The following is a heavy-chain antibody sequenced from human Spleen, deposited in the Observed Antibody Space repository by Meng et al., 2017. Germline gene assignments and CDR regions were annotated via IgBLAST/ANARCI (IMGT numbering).Heavy chain of an antibody. V-gene: IGHV3-74*01. J-gene: IGHJ4*02. CDR1: GFTFSSYW. CDR2: INTDGSTT. Sequence: GGSLRLSCVASGFTFSSYWMHWVRQDPGKGLVWVARINTDGSTTSYADSVKGRFTISRDNAENSLFLQMNSLRAEDTAVYYCAGDCGPSYGSGSFQFYFDYWGQGTLVTVSS. D-gene: IGHD3-10*01. CDR3: AGDCGPSYGSGSFQFYFDY.